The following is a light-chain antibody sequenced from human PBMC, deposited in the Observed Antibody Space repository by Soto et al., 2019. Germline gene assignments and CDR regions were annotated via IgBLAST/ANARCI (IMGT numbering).Light chain of an antibody. CDR2: GAS. CDR3: QQRSDWRIT. CDR1: QSVSSN. V-gene: IGKV3-15*01. J-gene: IGKJ5*01. Sequence: EIVMTQSPATLSVSLGERATLSCGASQSVSSNLAWYQQKPGQPPRLLIYGASTRATGIPARFSGSGSGTEFTLTISNLQSEDFAVYYCQQRSDWRITFGQGTRLEI.